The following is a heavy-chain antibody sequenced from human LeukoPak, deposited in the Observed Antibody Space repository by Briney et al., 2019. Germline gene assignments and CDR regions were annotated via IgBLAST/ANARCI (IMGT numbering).Heavy chain of an antibody. CDR3: TTQDDGGYDLEYYYYYMDV. CDR2: IRSKANSYAT. D-gene: IGHD5-12*01. V-gene: IGHV3-73*01. CDR1: GFTFSSYG. J-gene: IGHJ6*03. Sequence: GGSLRLSCAASGFTFSSYGMSWVRQASGKGLEWVGRIRSKANSYATAYAASVKGRFTISRDDSKNTAYLQMNSLKTEDTAVYYCTTQDDGGYDLEYYYYYMDVWGKGTTVTVSS.